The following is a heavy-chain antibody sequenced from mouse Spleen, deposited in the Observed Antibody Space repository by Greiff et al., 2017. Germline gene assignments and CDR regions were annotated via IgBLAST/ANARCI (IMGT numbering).Heavy chain of an antibody. V-gene: IGHV2-9*02. J-gene: IGHJ1*01. Sequence: VAPSQSLSITCTVSGFSLTSYGVHWVRQPPGKGLEWLGVIWAGGSTNYNSALMSRLSISKDNSKSQVFLKMNSLQTDDTAMYYCARDEGYGKNWYFDVWGAGTTVTVSS. D-gene: IGHD2-1*01. CDR2: IWAGGST. CDR1: GFSLTSYG. CDR3: ARDEGYGKNWYFDV.